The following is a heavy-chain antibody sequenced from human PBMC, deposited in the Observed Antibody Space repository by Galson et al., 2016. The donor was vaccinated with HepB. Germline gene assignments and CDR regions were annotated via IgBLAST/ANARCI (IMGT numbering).Heavy chain of an antibody. D-gene: IGHD6-13*01. Sequence: SLRLSCAVSGFTVSGSYMSWVRQAPGKGLEWVSVIYSDGTTKYADSVKGRFIISRDNSKNTLYLQMNSLGAEDTAGYYSASCMGWYGMCAFEIWGQGTVVTVSS. V-gene: IGHV3-66*01. CDR2: IYSDGTT. J-gene: IGHJ3*02. CDR1: GFTVSGSY. CDR3: ASCMGWYGMCAFEI.